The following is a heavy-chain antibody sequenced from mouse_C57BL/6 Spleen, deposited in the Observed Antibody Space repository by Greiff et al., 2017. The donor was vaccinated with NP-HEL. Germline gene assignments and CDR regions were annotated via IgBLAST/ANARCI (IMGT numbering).Heavy chain of an antibody. D-gene: IGHD2-5*01. J-gene: IGHJ3*01. CDR2: IDPEDGDT. V-gene: IGHV14-1*01. Sequence: EVQLKQSGAELVRPGASVKLSCTASGFNIKDYYMHWVKQRPEQGLEWIGRIDPEDGDTEYAPKFQGKATMTADTSSNTAYLQLSSLTSEDTAVYYCTAYYSNSQFAYWGQGTLVTVSA. CDR3: TAYYSNSQFAY. CDR1: GFNIKDYY.